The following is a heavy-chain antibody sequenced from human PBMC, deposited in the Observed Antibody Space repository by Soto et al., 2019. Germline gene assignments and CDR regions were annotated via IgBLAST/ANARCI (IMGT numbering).Heavy chain of an antibody. Sequence: QVQLVESGGGLVKPGGSLRLSCAASRFTFSDYYMSWIRQAPGKGLEWVAYISTRSSYTNYADSVRGRFTISRDNAKNSVYLQINSLRAEATAVYFCARDQGHSISPTYGMDVWGQATTVTVSS. D-gene: IGHD6-6*01. J-gene: IGHJ6*02. V-gene: IGHV3-11*06. CDR2: ISTRSSYT. CDR1: RFTFSDYY. CDR3: ARDQGHSISPTYGMDV.